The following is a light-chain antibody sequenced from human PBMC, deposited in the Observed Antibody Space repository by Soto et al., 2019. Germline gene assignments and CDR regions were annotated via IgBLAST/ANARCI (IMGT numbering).Light chain of an antibody. CDR3: QQYYSIPFT. V-gene: IGKV4-1*01. CDR1: QSVLYNSNNKNH. CDR2: GAS. J-gene: IGKJ2*01. Sequence: DFVMTQAPDSLAVSLGERATINCKSSQSVLYNSNNKNHLGWFQQKPGHPPKLLIYGASFRPSGVPDRFSGSGSGTDFTLTISSLQAEYVAVYYCQQYYSIPFTFGQGTKLEI.